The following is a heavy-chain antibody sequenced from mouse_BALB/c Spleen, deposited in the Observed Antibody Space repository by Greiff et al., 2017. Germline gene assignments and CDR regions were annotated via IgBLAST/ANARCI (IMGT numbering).Heavy chain of an antibody. CDR2: IDPENGDT. CDR3: NADYGNSAWFAY. V-gene: IGHV14-4*02. Sequence: VQLQQSGAELVRSGASVKLSCTASGFNIKDYYMHWVKQRPEQGLEWIGWIDPENGDTEYAPKFQGKATMTADTSSNTAYLQLSSLTSEDTAVYYGNADYGNSAWFAYWGQGTLVTVSA. J-gene: IGHJ3*01. CDR1: GFNIKDYY. D-gene: IGHD2-1*01.